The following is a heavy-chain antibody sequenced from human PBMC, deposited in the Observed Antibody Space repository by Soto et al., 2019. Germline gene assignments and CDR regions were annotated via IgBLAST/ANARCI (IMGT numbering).Heavy chain of an antibody. D-gene: IGHD2-21*02. Sequence: GASVKVSCKASGYTFTSYDINWVRQATGQGLEWMGSVNPSSGHTGYAQHFQGRVTMTRNTSISTVYMELTSLRSDDTAVYYCARGGHVVVVTAALDYWGQGTLVTVSS. CDR1: GYTFTSYD. CDR2: VNPSSGHT. V-gene: IGHV1-8*01. J-gene: IGHJ4*02. CDR3: ARGGHVVVVTAALDY.